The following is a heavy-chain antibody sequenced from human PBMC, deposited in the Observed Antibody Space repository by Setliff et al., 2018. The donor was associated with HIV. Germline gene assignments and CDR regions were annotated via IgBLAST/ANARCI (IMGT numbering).Heavy chain of an antibody. V-gene: IGHV4-34*01. Sequence: PSETLSLTCAVYGGSFSGYSWTWIRQPPGKGLEWIGEIDQSGSTNYNPSLKSRVTTSVDTSKNQFSLRLSSVTAADTAVYYCAGGPGTTSIDYWAQGTLVTVSS. J-gene: IGHJ4*02. CDR1: GGSFSGYS. CDR3: AGGPGTTSIDY. CDR2: IDQSGST. D-gene: IGHD1-26*01.